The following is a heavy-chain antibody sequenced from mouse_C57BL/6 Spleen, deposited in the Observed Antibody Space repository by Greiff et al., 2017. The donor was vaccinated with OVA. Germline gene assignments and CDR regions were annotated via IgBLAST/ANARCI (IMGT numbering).Heavy chain of an antibody. D-gene: IGHD3-3*01. CDR1: GFTFSSYT. J-gene: IGHJ2*01. V-gene: IGHV5-9*01. Sequence: EVQLVESGGGLVKPGGSLKLSCAASGFTFSSYTMSWVRQTPEKRLEWVATISGGGGNTYYPDSVKGRFTISRDNAKNTLYLQMSSLRSEDTALYYCTRRELYYFDYWGQGTTLTVSS. CDR2: ISGGGGNT. CDR3: TRRELYYFDY.